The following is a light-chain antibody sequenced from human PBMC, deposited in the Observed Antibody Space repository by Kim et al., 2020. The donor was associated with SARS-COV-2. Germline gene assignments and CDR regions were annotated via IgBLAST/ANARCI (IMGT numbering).Light chain of an antibody. Sequence: VSAGERATLSCRGSQSVSRNLGWYQQKPGQAPRLLIYGASTRATGIPARFSGSGSGTEFTLTISSLQSEDFAVYYCQQYNNWPQTFGPGTKVDIK. CDR1: QSVSRN. CDR2: GAS. J-gene: IGKJ3*01. V-gene: IGKV3-15*01. CDR3: QQYNNWPQT.